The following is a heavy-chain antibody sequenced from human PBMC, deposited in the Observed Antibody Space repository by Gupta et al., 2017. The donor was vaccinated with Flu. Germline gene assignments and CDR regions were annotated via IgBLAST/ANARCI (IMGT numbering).Heavy chain of an antibody. CDR1: GFTFTDYG. J-gene: IGHJ4*02. D-gene: IGHD6-13*01. CDR3: AKNHVAHGLAINGNTFDN. CDR2: ISYDGSGT. V-gene: IGHV3-30*18. Sequence: SCVGSGFTFTDYGLHWVRQAPGKGLEWVALISYDGSGTYYADSVKGRFTISRDISSNTLYLQMDNLRSEDTAVYYCAKNHVAHGLAINGNTFDNWGQGTLVTVAS.